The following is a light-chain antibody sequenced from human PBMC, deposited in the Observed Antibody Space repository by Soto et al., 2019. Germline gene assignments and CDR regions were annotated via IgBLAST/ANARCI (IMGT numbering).Light chain of an antibody. V-gene: IGKV3-20*01. J-gene: IGKJ4*01. Sequence: EFVLTQSPGTLSLSPGERATLSCRAIQSVSSTKLAWYQQRPGQAPRLLIFGASNRATGVPDRFSGSGSGTDFTLAISRLEPEDFAVYYCQQFGSSPLLTFGGGTKVDIK. CDR3: QQFGSSPLLT. CDR1: QSVSSTK. CDR2: GAS.